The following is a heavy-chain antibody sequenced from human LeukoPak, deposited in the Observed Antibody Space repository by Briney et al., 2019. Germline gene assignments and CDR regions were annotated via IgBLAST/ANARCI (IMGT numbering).Heavy chain of an antibody. J-gene: IGHJ4*02. CDR1: GFTFIDYD. V-gene: IGHV3-13*01. CDR2: IGIRGDT. D-gene: IGHD6-19*01. CDR3: ARGGIQVSGIDEFDY. Sequence: GGSLRLSCAASGFTFIDYDMHWVRQVIGKGLEWVSAIGIRGDTHYSGSVKGRFTISRENAESSLYLQMNSLRAEDTAVYYCARGGIQVSGIDEFDYWGQGTLVTVAS.